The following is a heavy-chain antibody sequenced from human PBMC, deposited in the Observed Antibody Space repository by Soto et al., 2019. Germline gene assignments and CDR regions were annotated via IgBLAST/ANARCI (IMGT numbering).Heavy chain of an antibody. CDR3: ARDQTSRYCSGGSGYSGWFDP. Sequence: EVQLVESGGGLVQPGGSLRLSCAASGFTFSSYWMSWVRQAPGKGLEWVANIKQDGSEKYYVDSVKGRFTISRDNAKNSLYLQMNSLRAEDTAVYYCARDQTSRYCSGGSGYSGWFDPWGQGTLVTVSS. CDR1: GFTFSSYW. V-gene: IGHV3-7*05. CDR2: IKQDGSEK. D-gene: IGHD2-15*01. J-gene: IGHJ5*02.